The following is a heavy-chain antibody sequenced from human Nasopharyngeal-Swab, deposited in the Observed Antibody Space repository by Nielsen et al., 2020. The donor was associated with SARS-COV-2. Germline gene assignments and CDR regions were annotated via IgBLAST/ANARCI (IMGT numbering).Heavy chain of an antibody. D-gene: IGHD6-19*01. CDR1: AYSFTSYW. V-gene: IGHV5-51*01. J-gene: IGHJ4*02. Sequence: GESLKISCKGSAYSFTSYWIAWVRQMPGKGLEWMGIIYPGDSDTKYSPSFQGQVTISADKSISTAYLQWTSLKASDTAMYYCASLAVANPFDYWGQGTLVTVSS. CDR2: IYPGDSDT. CDR3: ASLAVANPFDY.